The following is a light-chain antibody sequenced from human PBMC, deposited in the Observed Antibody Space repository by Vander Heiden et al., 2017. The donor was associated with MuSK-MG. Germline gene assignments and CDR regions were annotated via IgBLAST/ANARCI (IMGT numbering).Light chain of an antibody. CDR1: QSVSSSY. CDR3: QQYGSSPYT. V-gene: IGKV3-20*01. Sequence: EIVLTQSPGTLSLSPGERATLSCRASQSVSSSYLAWYQQKPGQAPRFLIYGASSRATGIPDRCSGSGSGTDFTLTISRLEPEDFAVYYCQQYGSSPYTFGQGTKLEIK. CDR2: GAS. J-gene: IGKJ2*01.